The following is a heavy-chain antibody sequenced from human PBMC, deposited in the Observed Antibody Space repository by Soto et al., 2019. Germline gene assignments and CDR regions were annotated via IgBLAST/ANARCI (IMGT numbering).Heavy chain of an antibody. J-gene: IGHJ6*02. CDR3: WRDESWEGSDYYGIDV. V-gene: IGHV1-18*01. CDR1: GYSFTHYG. Sequence: GASVNVSCKASGYSFTHYGITWVRRATGQGLEWMGWISPYNGNTKYGQTLQGRVTLTTNTSTSTVYMELRSLRSDEPAGYYRWRDESWEGSDYYGIDVWGQGTTVTVSS. CDR2: ISPYNGNT. D-gene: IGHD1-26*01.